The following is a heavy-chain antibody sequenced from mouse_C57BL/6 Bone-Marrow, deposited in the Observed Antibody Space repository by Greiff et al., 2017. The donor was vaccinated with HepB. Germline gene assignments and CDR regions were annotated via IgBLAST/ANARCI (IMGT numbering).Heavy chain of an antibody. V-gene: IGHV1-9*01. D-gene: IGHD2-1*01. Sequence: VQLQQSGAELMKPGASVKLSCKATGYTFTGYWIEWVKQRPGHGLEWIGEILPGSGSTNYNEKFKGKATFTADTSSNTAYMQLSSLTTEDSAIYYSARREVYYGNWGFAYWGQGTLVTVSA. CDR1: GYTFTGYW. CDR2: ILPGSGST. CDR3: ARREVYYGNWGFAY. J-gene: IGHJ3*01.